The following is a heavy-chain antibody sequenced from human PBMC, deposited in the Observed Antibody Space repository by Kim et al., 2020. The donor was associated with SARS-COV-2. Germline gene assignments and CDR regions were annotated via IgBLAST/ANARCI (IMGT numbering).Heavy chain of an antibody. D-gene: IGHD6-13*01. CDR2: IGTAGDP. J-gene: IGHJ4*02. CDR3: VRSLRTGPFDY. V-gene: IGHV3-13*05. CDR1: GFTFSSYD. Sequence: GGSLRLSCAASGFTFSSYDMHWVRQAPGKGLEWVSAIGTAGDPYYPGSVKGRLTISTENAKNSFYLQMNSMSTGDTAVYYCVRSLRTGPFDYWGQGTLVTVSS.